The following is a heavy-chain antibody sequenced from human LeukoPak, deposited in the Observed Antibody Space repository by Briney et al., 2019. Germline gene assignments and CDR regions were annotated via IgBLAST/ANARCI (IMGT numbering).Heavy chain of an antibody. V-gene: IGHV3-7*01. D-gene: IGHD1-14*01. J-gene: IGHJ4*02. Sequence: GGFLRLSCAASGFTFSSYWMSWVRQAPGKGLEWVANIKQDGSEKYYVDSVKGRFTISRDNAKNSLYLQMNSLRAEDTAVYYCARDPMGLYKELFDYWGQGTLVTVSS. CDR1: GFTFSSYW. CDR3: ARDPMGLYKELFDY. CDR2: IKQDGSEK.